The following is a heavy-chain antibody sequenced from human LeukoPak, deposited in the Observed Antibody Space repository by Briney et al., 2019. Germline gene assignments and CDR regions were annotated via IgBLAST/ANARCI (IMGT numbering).Heavy chain of an antibody. V-gene: IGHV3-48*01. J-gene: IGHJ4*02. CDR2: ISSSSSTI. CDR3: ARDLAVAGISDY. CDR1: GFTFSSYS. Sequence: GGSLRLSCAASGFTFSSYSMNWVRQAPGRGLEWVSYISSSSSTIYYADSVKGRFTISRGNAKNSLYLQMNSLRAEDTAVYYCARDLAVAGISDYWGQRTLVTVSS. D-gene: IGHD6-19*01.